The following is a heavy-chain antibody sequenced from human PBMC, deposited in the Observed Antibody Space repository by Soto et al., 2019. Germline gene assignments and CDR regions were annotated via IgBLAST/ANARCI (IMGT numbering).Heavy chain of an antibody. Sequence: EVQLVESGGGLVKPGGSLRLSCAVSGFTFSNAWMSWVRQAPGKGVEGVGRIKSKSDGGSTDFAAPVKGRFTISRDDSKNTQYLQMKSLKTEDTAVYYCTTGSVGATYYYDGMDVWGQGTTVTVSS. D-gene: IGHD1-26*01. CDR3: TTGSVGATYYYDGMDV. CDR2: IKSKSDGGST. V-gene: IGHV3-15*01. J-gene: IGHJ6*02. CDR1: GFTFSNAW.